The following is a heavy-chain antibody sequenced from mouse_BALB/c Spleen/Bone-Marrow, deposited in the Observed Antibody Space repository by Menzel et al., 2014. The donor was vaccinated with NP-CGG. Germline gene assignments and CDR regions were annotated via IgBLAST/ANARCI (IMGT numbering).Heavy chain of an antibody. CDR2: IRSKSNNYAT. J-gene: IGHJ3*01. CDR3: VRRDSSGYWFAY. D-gene: IGHD3-2*01. Sequence: EVQLVESGGGLVQPKGSLKLSRAASGLTFNTYAMNWVRQAPGKGLEWVARIRSKSNNYATYYADSVKDRFTISRDDSQSMLYLQMNNLKTEDTAMYYCVRRDSSGYWFAYWGQGTLVTVSA. V-gene: IGHV10-1*02. CDR1: GLTFNTYA.